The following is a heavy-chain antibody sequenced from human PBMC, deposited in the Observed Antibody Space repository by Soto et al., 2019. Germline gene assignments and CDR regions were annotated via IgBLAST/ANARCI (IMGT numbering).Heavy chain of an antibody. V-gene: IGHV3-23*01. D-gene: IGHD6-13*01. CDR3: AKASIQQLVRIGMDV. J-gene: IGHJ6*01. Sequence: EVQLLESGGGLVQSGGSLRLACAASGFTFSSHAMTWVRQAPGEGLEWVSSVNDNGGSRYYADSLQGRVTISRDNSKNTLYLQMSSLRAEDTAVYYCAKASIQQLVRIGMDVWGPGTTVTVSS. CDR2: VNDNGGSR. CDR1: GFTFSSHA.